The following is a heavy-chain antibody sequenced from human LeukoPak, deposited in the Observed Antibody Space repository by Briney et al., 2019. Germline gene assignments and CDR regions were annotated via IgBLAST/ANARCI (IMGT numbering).Heavy chain of an antibody. V-gene: IGHV4-34*01. CDR3: ARVDLYSSSWRASNWFDP. D-gene: IGHD6-13*01. CDR1: GGSFSGYY. J-gene: IGHJ5*02. Sequence: PSETLSLTCAVYGGSFSGYYWSWIRQPPGKGLEWIGEINHSGSTKYNPSLKSRVTISVDTSKNQFSLKLSSVTAADTAVYYCARVDLYSSSWRASNWFDPWGQGTLVTVSS. CDR2: INHSGST.